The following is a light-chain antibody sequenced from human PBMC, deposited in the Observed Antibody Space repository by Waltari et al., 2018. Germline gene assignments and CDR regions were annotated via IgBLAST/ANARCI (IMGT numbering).Light chain of an antibody. V-gene: IGKV3-20*01. CDR3: QQYANSPLT. J-gene: IGKJ4*01. CDR2: GAS. CDR1: QIITNNY. Sequence: EIVLTQSPGAMSLSPGGRATLSCRATQIITNNYLAWYQQKPGQAPRPLIFGASNRATGIPDRFTGSGSGTDFTLTIYGLEPEDSAVYYCQQYANSPLTFGGGATVAIK.